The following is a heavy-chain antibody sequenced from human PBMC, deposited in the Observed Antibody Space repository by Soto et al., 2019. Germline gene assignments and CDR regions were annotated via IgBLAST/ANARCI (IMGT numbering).Heavy chain of an antibody. D-gene: IGHD5-18*01. Sequence: QVQLVQSGAEVKKPGSSVKVSCKASGGTFSSYAISWVRQAPGQGLEWMGGIIPIFGTANYAQKFQGRVTVTADKSTNTSDMALSSLRSEDTAVYYCATLVGTAMVKIDYWGQGTLVTVSS. J-gene: IGHJ4*02. CDR3: ATLVGTAMVKIDY. CDR2: IIPIFGTA. CDR1: GGTFSSYA. V-gene: IGHV1-69*06.